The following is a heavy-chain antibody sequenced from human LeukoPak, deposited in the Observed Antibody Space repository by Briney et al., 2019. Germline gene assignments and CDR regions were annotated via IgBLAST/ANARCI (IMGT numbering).Heavy chain of an antibody. CDR3: ARASSGSLSTWFGELFDWYDP. V-gene: IGHV1-3*01. Sequence: ASVKVSCKASGYTFTSYAMHWVRQAPGQRLEWMRWINAGNGNTKYSQKFQGRVTITRDTSASTVYMELRSLGSEDTAVYYCARASSGSLSTWFGELFDWYDPWGQGTLVTVSS. CDR2: INAGNGNT. CDR1: GYTFTSYA. J-gene: IGHJ5*02. D-gene: IGHD3-10*01.